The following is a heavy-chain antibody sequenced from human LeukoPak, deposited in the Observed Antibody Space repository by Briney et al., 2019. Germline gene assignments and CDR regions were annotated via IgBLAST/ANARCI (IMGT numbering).Heavy chain of an antibody. CDR2: IKDGGTTT. D-gene: IGHD3-16*01. V-gene: IGHV3-74*01. J-gene: IGHJ4*02. Sequence: PGGSLRLSCAASGFTFSSYWIHWVRQVPGKGLVWVSRIKDGGTTTDYADSVKGRFTISRDDAKNTLYLHMNSLRAEDTAVYYCVTDRNRGGSYWGQGTLVTVSS. CDR1: GFTFSSYW. CDR3: VTDRNRGGSY.